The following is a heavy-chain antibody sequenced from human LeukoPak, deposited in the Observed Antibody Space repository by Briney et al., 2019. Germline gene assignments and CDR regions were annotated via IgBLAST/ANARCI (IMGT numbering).Heavy chain of an antibody. D-gene: IGHD2-15*01. CDR3: AKDIGVVVAAQGFDY. CDR1: GFTFSSYA. J-gene: IGHJ4*02. Sequence: PGGSLRLSCAASGFTFSSYAMNWVRQAPGKGLEWVSGISWNSGSIGYADSVKGRFTISRDNAKNSLYLQMNSLRAEDTALYYCAKDIGVVVAAQGFDYWGQGTLVTVSS. CDR2: ISWNSGSI. V-gene: IGHV3-9*01.